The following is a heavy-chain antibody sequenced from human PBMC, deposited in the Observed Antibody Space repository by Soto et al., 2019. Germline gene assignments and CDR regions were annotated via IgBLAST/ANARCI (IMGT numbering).Heavy chain of an antibody. CDR2: IDPSDSYT. CDR3: ARLHEVAGDY. V-gene: IGHV5-10-1*01. CDR1: GYNFISFW. Sequence: RIPYKGSGYNFISFWISWMRQMPGKGLEWMGRIDPSDSYTNYSPSFQGHVTISADKSISTAYLQWSSLKASDTAMYYCARLHEVAGDYWGQGTLVTVSS. D-gene: IGHD5-12*01. J-gene: IGHJ4*02.